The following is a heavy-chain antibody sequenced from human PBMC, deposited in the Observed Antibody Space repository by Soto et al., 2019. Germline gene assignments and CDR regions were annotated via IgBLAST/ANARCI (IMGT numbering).Heavy chain of an antibody. J-gene: IGHJ4*02. CDR3: AHRRRGSYFDS. V-gene: IGHV2-5*02. CDR2: IYCDDDK. D-gene: IGHD3-16*01. Sequence: QITLKESGPTLVKPTQTLTLTCTFSGFSLSTSGVGVGWIRQPPGKALEWLALIYCDDDKRYSPSLKSRLTNTKDTSKNQVVITMTTMDPVDTATYYCAHRRRGSYFDSWGQGTLVTVSS. CDR1: GFSLSTSGVG.